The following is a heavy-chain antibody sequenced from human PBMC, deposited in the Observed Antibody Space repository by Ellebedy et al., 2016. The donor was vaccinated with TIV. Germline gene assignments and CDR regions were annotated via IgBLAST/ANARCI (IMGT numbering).Heavy chain of an antibody. D-gene: IGHD5-24*01. J-gene: IGHJ2*01. CDR1: GFTFSSYA. CDR3: AKWEDGYGL. V-gene: IGHV3-23*01. CDR2: ISGSGGST. Sequence: GESLKISCAASGFTFSSYAMSWVRQAPGKGLEWVSAISGSGGSTYYADSVKGRFTISRDNSKNTLYLQMNSLRAEDTAVYYCAKWEDGYGLWGRGTLVTVSS.